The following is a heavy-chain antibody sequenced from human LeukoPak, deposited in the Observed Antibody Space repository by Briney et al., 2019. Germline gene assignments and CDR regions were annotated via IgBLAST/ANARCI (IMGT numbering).Heavy chain of an antibody. V-gene: IGHV2-5*01. D-gene: IGHD3-22*01. Sequence: SGPTLVNPTQTLTLTCTFSGFSLSTSGVGVGWIRQPPGKALEWLALIYWNDDKRYSPSLKSRLTITKDTSKSQVVLTMTNMDPVDTATYYCARTFYYDSSGYRVDYFDYWGQGTLVTVSS. CDR1: GFSLSTSGVG. CDR3: ARTFYYDSSGYRVDYFDY. CDR2: IYWNDDK. J-gene: IGHJ4*02.